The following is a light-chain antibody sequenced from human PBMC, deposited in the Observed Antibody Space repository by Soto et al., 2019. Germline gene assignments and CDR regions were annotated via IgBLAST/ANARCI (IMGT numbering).Light chain of an antibody. CDR1: QSVSSY. CDR3: QQYGSSPIT. Sequence: EIVLTQSPFTVSFAPGERATLSCGASQSVSSYLAWYQQRPGQAPRLLIYDASNRATGIPDRFSGSGSGTDFTLTISRLEPEDFAVYYCQQYGSSPITFGQGTRLEIK. V-gene: IGKV3-20*01. J-gene: IGKJ5*01. CDR2: DAS.